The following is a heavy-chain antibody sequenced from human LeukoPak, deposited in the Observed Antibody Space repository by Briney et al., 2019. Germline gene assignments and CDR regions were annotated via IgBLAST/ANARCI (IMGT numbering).Heavy chain of an antibody. CDR1: GFTFSSYE. CDR2: ISSSGSTI. D-gene: IGHD3-10*02. CDR3: AELGITMIGGV. V-gene: IGHV3-48*03. Sequence: PGGSLRLSCAASGFTFSSYEMNWVRQAPGKGLEWVSYISSSGSTIYYADSVKGRSTISRDNAKNSLYLQMNSLRAEDTAVYYCAELGITMIGGVGGKGTTVTISS. J-gene: IGHJ6*04.